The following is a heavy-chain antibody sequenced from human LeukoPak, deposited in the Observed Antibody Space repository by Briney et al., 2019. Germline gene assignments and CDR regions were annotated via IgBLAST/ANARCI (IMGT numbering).Heavy chain of an antibody. CDR3: ARANYVWGSYRYAFDI. CDR1: GVSITDNW. V-gene: IGHV4-4*02. CDR2: IYHSGST. J-gene: IGHJ3*02. Sequence: SETLSLTCAVSGVSITDNWWSWVRQPPGKGLEWIGEIYHSGSTNYNPSLKSRVTISVDKSKNQFSLKLSSVTAADTAVYYCARANYVWGSYRYAFDIWGQGTMVTVSS. D-gene: IGHD3-16*02.